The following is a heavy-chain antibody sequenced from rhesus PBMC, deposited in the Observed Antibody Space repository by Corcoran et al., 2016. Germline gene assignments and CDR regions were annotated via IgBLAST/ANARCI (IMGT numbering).Heavy chain of an antibody. V-gene: IGHV4-160*01. D-gene: IGHD1-44*01. Sequence: QVQLQESGPGLVKPSETLSLTCAVSGGSIRSNYWSWLRQAPGKGLEWNGRIYGSGGSTDDNPSIKSRVTISTDTAKNKCSLKLSSVTAADTAVYYCARSGWTTREVWGPGVLVTVSS. CDR2: IYGSGGST. CDR3: ARSGWTTREV. CDR1: GGSIRSNY. J-gene: IGHJ5-1*01.